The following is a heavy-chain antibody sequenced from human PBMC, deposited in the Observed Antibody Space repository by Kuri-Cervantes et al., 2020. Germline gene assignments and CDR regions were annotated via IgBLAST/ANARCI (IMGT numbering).Heavy chain of an antibody. J-gene: IGHJ4*02. CDR2: IYHSGSA. CDR3: ARDSSGWNHFDY. D-gene: IGHD6-19*01. V-gene: IGHV4-59*02. CDR1: GASVKSYY. Sequence: GSLRLSCSVSGASVKSYYWSWIRQPPGKGLEWIGNIYHSGSAYYNPSLKSRVTISVDTSRNQFSLKLSSVTAADTAVYYCARDSSGWNHFDYWGQGTLVTVSS.